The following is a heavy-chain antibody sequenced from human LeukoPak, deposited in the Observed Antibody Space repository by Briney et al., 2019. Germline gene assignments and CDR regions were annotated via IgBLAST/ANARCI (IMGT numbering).Heavy chain of an antibody. D-gene: IGHD5-18*01. CDR3: VKNGYTYGPFDY. CDR1: GGSISPYY. CDR2: IYYTGST. V-gene: IGHV4-59*08. J-gene: IGHJ4*02. Sequence: PSETLSLTCTVSGGSISPYYWSWIRQPPGKGLEWIGYIYYTGSTNYNPSFTSRVTMSVDTSKNQFSLKLSSVTAADTAVYYCVKNGYTYGPFDYWGQGTLVTVSS.